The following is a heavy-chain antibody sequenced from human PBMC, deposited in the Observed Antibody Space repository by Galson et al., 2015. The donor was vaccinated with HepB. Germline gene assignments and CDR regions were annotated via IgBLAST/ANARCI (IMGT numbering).Heavy chain of an antibody. Sequence: SVKVSCKASGYTFATYAIHWVRQAPGQRLEWMGWINAGNGDTKYLQNFQGRVTFSRETSASTAYMELSSLTSEDTALYYCARERRQGFDSWGQGTLVTVSS. CDR3: ARERRQGFDS. CDR1: GYTFATYA. CDR2: INAGNGDT. J-gene: IGHJ4*02. V-gene: IGHV1-3*01.